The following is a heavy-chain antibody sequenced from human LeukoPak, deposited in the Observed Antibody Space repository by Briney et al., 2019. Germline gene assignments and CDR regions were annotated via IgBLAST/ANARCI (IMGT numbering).Heavy chain of an antibody. CDR3: ATSPGAVPAAMAQAKTGGLDYYYYYGMDV. CDR2: INHSGST. Sequence: SETLSLTCAVYGGSFSGYYWSWIRQPPGKGLEWIGEINHSGSTNYNPSLKSRVTISVDTSTNQFSLKLSSVTAADTAVYYCATSPGAVPAAMAQAKTGGLDYYYYYGMDVWGQGTTVTVSS. D-gene: IGHD2-2*01. CDR1: GGSFSGYY. V-gene: IGHV4-34*01. J-gene: IGHJ6*02.